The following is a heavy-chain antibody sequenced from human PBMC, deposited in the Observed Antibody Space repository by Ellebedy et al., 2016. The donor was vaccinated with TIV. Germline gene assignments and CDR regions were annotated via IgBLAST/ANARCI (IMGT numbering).Heavy chain of an antibody. CDR2: IYHTGST. Sequence: SETPSLTCAVSGDYIRRINWWSWVRQTPGKGLEWIGEIYHTGSTNYNPSLQSRLTISIDKSKNQFSLELTSVTAAYTAIYYCACLPDYRVGFVDAPMVWGHWGQGTLFTVPA. J-gene: IGHJ4*02. D-gene: IGHD3-10*01. V-gene: IGHV4-4*02. CDR1: GDYIRRINW. CDR3: ACLPDYRVGFVDAPMVWGH.